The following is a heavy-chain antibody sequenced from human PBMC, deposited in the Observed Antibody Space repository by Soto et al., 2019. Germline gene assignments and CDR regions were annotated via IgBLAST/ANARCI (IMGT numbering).Heavy chain of an antibody. D-gene: IGHD5-18*01. Sequence: QVQLVQSGAEVKKPGSSVKVSCKASGGTFSSYAISWVRQAPGQGLEWMGGIIPIFGTANYAQKFQGRVTITADESTSTAYMELSSLRSEETAVYYCARFSGSPKVFIWDTADYWGQGTLVTVSS. CDR2: IIPIFGTA. CDR3: ARFSGSPKVFIWDTADY. V-gene: IGHV1-69*01. CDR1: GGTFSSYA. J-gene: IGHJ4*02.